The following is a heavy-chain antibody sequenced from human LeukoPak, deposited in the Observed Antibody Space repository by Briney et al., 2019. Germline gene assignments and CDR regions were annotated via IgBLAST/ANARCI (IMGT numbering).Heavy chain of an antibody. CDR1: GYTFTSYV. CDR3: ARFGKQLVGDYYYSYYYMDV. V-gene: IGHV1-18*01. J-gene: IGHJ6*03. CDR2: ISDYNGNT. Sequence: ASVKVSCKASGYTFTSYVISWVRQAPGQGLEWMGWISDYNGNTNYAQKLQGRVTMTTDTSTSTAYMELRSLRSDDTAVYYCARFGKQLVGDYYYSYYYMDVWGKGTTVTVSS. D-gene: IGHD6-6*01.